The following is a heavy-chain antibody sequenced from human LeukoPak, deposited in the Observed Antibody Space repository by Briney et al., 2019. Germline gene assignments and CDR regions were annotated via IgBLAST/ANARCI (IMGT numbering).Heavy chain of an antibody. D-gene: IGHD2-21*01. CDR1: GYTFTSYY. CDR2: INPTGTGT. J-gene: IGHJ4*02. Sequence: ASVKVSCKASGYTFTSYYMHWVRQAPGQGLEWIGLINPTGTGTLYAQKFQGRVTMTRDMSTSTDYMELSSLRSEDTAVYYCARGGGPYSPDYWGQGTLATVSS. CDR3: ARGGGPYSPDY. V-gene: IGHV1-46*01.